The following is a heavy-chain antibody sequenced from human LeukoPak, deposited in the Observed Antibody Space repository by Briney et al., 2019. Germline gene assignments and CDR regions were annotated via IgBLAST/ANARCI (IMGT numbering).Heavy chain of an antibody. CDR2: INPSGGST. J-gene: IGHJ3*02. Sequence: ASVKVSCKASGYTFTSDYMHWVRHAPAQGLEWMGIINPSGGSTSYAQKFQGRVTMTRDTSTSTVYMELSSLRSEDTAVYYCARHRSSLLWFGGLEGSDAFDIWGQGTMVTVSS. V-gene: IGHV1-46*01. CDR3: ARHRSSLLWFGGLEGSDAFDI. D-gene: IGHD3-10*01. CDR1: GYTFTSDY.